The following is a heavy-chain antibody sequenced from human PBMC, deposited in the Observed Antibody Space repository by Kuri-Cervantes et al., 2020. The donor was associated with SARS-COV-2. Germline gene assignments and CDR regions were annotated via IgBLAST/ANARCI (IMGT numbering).Heavy chain of an antibody. J-gene: IGHJ4*02. CDR1: GFTFGNYF. D-gene: IGHD3-16*01. CDR3: SSGGSQREWYY. CDR2: ISWDGEST. Sequence: GGSLRLSCATSGFTFGNYFMHWVRQRPGKGLEWVSLISWDGESTYYADSVKGRFTISRDNSKDSLFLQMNSLRSEDTAFYYCSSGGSQREWYYWGQGTLVTVSS. V-gene: IGHV3-43*01.